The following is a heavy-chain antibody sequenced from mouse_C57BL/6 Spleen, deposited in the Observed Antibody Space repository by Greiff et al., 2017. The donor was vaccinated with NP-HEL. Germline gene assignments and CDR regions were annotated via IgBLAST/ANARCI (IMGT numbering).Heavy chain of an antibody. V-gene: IGHV1-78*01. CDR1: GYTFTDHT. CDR3: ARRVYYGNYEAMDY. CDR2: IYPRDGST. J-gene: IGHJ4*01. D-gene: IGHD2-1*01. Sequence: VKLMESDAELVKPGASVKISCKVSGYTFTDHTIHWMKQRPEQGLEWIGYIYPRDGSTKYNEKFKGKATLTADKSSSTAYMQLNSLTSEDSAVYFCARRVYYGNYEAMDYWGQGTSVTVSS.